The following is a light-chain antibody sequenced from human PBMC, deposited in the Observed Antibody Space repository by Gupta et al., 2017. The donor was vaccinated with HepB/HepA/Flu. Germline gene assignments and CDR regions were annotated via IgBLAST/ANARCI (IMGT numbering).Light chain of an antibody. CDR1: QSLVNTDGNTY. Sequence: DVVLTQSPLSLPVTLGQPASISCTSSQSLVNTDGNTYFDWFHQGPGQSPRRLIYKVSKRDSGVPDRFSGSGSGTDFTLKISRVEAEDFGVYYCRQEKYRPHTCGQGPTMAIK. CDR2: KVS. V-gene: IGKV2-30*01. CDR3: RQEKYRPHT. J-gene: IGKJ2*01.